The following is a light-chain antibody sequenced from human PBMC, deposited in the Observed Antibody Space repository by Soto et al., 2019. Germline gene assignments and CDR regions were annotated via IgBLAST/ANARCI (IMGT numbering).Light chain of an antibody. CDR3: HQYNDWPPIT. V-gene: IGKV3-15*01. CDR2: GAS. J-gene: IGKJ5*01. Sequence: EIVMTQSPATLSVSPGERATLSCRASQSVAGNLAWYQQKPGQAPRLLIYGASTRATGIPARFSGSGSGTEFTLTCSSMQSEDFSVYYFHQYNDWPPITFVQGSRMEIK. CDR1: QSVAGN.